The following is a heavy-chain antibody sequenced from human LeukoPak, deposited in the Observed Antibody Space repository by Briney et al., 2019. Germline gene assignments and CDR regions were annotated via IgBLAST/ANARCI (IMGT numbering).Heavy chain of an antibody. CDR2: ISSSGSTI. D-gene: IGHD5-18*01. CDR3: ARPTAMVNDYFDY. CDR1: GFTFSNHN. Sequence: GGSLRLSCAASGFTFSNHNMNWVRQAPGKGLEWVSYISSSGSTIYYADSVKGRFTISRDNAKNSLYLQMNSLRAEDTAVYYCARPTAMVNDYFDYWGQETLVTVSS. V-gene: IGHV3-48*03. J-gene: IGHJ4*02.